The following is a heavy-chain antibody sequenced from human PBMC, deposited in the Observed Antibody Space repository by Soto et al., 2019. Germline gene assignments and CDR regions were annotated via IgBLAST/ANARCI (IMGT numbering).Heavy chain of an antibody. D-gene: IGHD6-13*01. J-gene: IGHJ4*02. V-gene: IGHV4-59*01. Sequence: PSETLSLTCTVSGGSISSNYWTWIRQPPGKGLEWIGYVYNSGSTNYNPSLKSRVTISEDTSNSQFSMKVNSITAAYKAVYYCARYRREAVAGYTLDNWGQGMLVTVSS. CDR3: ARYRREAVAGYTLDN. CDR1: GGSISSNY. CDR2: VYNSGST.